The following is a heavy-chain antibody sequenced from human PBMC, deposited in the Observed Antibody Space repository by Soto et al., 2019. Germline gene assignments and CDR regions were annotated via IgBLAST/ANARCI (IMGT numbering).Heavy chain of an antibody. CDR3: AKDWWQLRFDY. CDR1: GFTFSSYE. Sequence: GGSLRLSCAASGFTFSSYEMNWVRQAPGKGLEWVSYISSSGSTIYYADSVKGRFTISRDNAKNSLYLQMNSLRAEDTAVYYCAKDWWQLRFDYWGQGTLVTVSS. D-gene: IGHD2-15*01. CDR2: ISSSGSTI. J-gene: IGHJ4*02. V-gene: IGHV3-48*03.